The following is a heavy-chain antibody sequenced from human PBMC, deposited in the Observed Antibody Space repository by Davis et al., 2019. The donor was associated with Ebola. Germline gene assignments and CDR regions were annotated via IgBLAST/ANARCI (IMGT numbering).Heavy chain of an antibody. J-gene: IGHJ4*02. V-gene: IGHV3-23*01. Sequence: GESLKISCAASGFIFSNCAMYWVRQAPGKGLEWVSIIGTGHDTYYADSVKGRFTISRDNAKNTLYLQMNSLRAEDTAVYYCAKDEQWLAREVGVESELFDYWGQGTLVTVSS. CDR1: GFIFSNCA. D-gene: IGHD6-19*01. CDR2: IGTGHDT. CDR3: AKDEQWLAREVGVESELFDY.